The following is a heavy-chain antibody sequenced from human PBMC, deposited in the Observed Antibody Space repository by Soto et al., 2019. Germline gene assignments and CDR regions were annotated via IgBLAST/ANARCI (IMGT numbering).Heavy chain of an antibody. CDR2: IIPIFGTA. J-gene: IGHJ1*01. V-gene: IGHV1-69*06. Sequence: SVKVSCKASGGTFSSYAISWVRQAPGQGLEWMGGIIPIFGTANYAQKFQGRVTITADKSTSTAYMELSSLRSEDTAVYYCARATGAYCGGDCYSGVFQHWGQGTLVTVSS. CDR1: GGTFSSYA. CDR3: ARATGAYCGGDCYSGVFQH. D-gene: IGHD2-21*02.